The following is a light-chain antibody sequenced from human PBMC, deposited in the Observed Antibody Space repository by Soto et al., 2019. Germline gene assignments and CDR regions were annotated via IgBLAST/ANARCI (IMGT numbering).Light chain of an antibody. J-gene: IGLJ1*01. V-gene: IGLV1-44*01. CDR3: ASWDDTLNSQV. CDR1: TYNIGVNT. Sequence: QAVVTQPPSASGTPGQRVTISCSGSTYNIGVNTVDWYQQIPGTAPKLLIYGNNQRPSGVPDRFSGSKSGTSASLAISGLQSEDEADYYCASWDDTLNSQVFGTGTKLTVL. CDR2: GNN.